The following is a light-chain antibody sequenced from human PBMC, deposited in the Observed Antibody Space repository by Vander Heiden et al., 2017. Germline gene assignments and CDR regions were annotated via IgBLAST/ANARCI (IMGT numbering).Light chain of an antibody. CDR2: DAS. V-gene: IGKV1-5*01. CDR3: RQYFSSSPVT. Sequence: DIQMTQSPSTLSASVGDRVTITCRASQRISSWLAWYQQKPGKAPNLLIYDASKLKSEVPSRFSGSGSGTEFTLTISSLQPDDFATYYCRQYFSSSPVTFGGGTKVEIK. J-gene: IGKJ4*01. CDR1: QRISSW.